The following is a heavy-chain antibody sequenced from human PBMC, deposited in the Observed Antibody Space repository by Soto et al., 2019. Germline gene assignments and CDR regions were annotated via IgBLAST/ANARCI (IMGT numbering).Heavy chain of an antibody. Sequence: GGSLRLSCAASGFTFSTYAMSWVRQAPGKGLEWVSAISGSGGSTYYVDSVNGRFTISRDNSKNTLYLQMNSLRVEDTAVYYCAKDMRLVAAPFDPWRQGILVTVSS. J-gene: IGHJ5*02. CDR1: GFTFSTYA. CDR2: ISGSGGST. V-gene: IGHV3-23*01. CDR3: AKDMRLVAAPFDP. D-gene: IGHD2-15*01.